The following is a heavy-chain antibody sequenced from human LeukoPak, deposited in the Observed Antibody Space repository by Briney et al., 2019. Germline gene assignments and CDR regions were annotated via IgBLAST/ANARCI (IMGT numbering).Heavy chain of an antibody. J-gene: IGHJ4*02. D-gene: IGHD2-21*02. V-gene: IGHV3-11*04. Sequence: GGSLRLSCAASGFTFSDYYMSWIRQAPGKGLEWVLYISSSGSTIYYAGSVKGRFTISRDNAKNSLYLQMNSLRAEDTAVYYCARVHLPYCGGDCYSYYFDYWGQGTLVTVSS. CDR3: ARVHLPYCGGDCYSYYFDY. CDR2: ISSSGSTI. CDR1: GFTFSDYY.